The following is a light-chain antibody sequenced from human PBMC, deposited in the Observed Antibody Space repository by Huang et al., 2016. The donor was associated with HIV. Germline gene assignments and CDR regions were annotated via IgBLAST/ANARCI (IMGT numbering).Light chain of an antibody. Sequence: DIVMTQSPDSLAVSPGERTTINCKSSQTVLYSLNKKNYLAWFQQKPGRPPKVLIYWATTRESGVPDRFSGSGSGTDFTLTINNLQAEDVAVYFCLQYYSVPQTFGHGTKVEIK. J-gene: IGKJ1*01. CDR1: QTVLYSLNKKNY. CDR3: LQYYSVPQT. V-gene: IGKV4-1*01. CDR2: WAT.